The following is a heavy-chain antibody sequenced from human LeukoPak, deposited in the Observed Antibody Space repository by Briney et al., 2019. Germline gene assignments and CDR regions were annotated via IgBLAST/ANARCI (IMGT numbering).Heavy chain of an antibody. CDR1: GYSISSGYY. CDR2: IYHSGTT. J-gene: IGHJ4*02. Sequence: SETLSLTCAVSGYSISSGYYWGWVRQPPGKGLEWIGSIYHSGTTYYNPSLKSRVTISVDTSKSQFSLKLRPVTAADTAVYYCARRGVIAARLFDCWGQGTLVTVSS. CDR3: ARRGVIAARLFDC. V-gene: IGHV4-38-2*01. D-gene: IGHD6-6*01.